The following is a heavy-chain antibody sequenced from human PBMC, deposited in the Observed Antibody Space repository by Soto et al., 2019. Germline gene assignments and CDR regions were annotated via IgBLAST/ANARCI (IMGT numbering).Heavy chain of an antibody. CDR3: ARCSGWYGDAFDI. CDR2: ISSSGSTI. V-gene: IGHV3-48*03. D-gene: IGHD6-19*01. J-gene: IGHJ3*02. CDR1: GFTFSSYQ. Sequence: HPGGSLRLSCAASGFTFSSYQMNWVRQAPGKWLEWVSYISSSGSTIYYADSVKGRFTISRDNAKNSLYLQMNSLRAEDTAVYYCARCSGWYGDAFDIWGQGTMVTVSS.